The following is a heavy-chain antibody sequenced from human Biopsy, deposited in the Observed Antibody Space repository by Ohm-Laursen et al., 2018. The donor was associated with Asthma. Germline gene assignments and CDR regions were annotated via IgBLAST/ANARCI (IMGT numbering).Heavy chain of an antibody. V-gene: IGHV1-69*13. CDR2: INSVFGTT. CDR1: GGTFNTYV. D-gene: IGHD2-2*01. J-gene: IGHJ4*02. Sequence: GASVTASCKSLGGTFNTYVIGWVRQAPGQGLEWMGGINSVFGTTTYPQKFRDRVTITADDSTSTVYMELSSLRSEDTAVYYCARKAGSCISRTCYSLDFWGQGTLVTVSS. CDR3: ARKAGSCISRTCYSLDF.